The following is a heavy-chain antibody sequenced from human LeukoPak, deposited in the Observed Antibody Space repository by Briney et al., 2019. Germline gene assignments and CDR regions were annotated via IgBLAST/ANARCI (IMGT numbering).Heavy chain of an antibody. J-gene: IGHJ4*02. CDR3: ARLVPDTAMVGVDY. D-gene: IGHD5-18*01. V-gene: IGHV3-21*01. Sequence: GGSLRLSCAASGFTFSSYSMNRVRQAPGKGLEWVSSISSSSSSYIYYADSVKGRFTISRDNAKNSLYLQMNSLRAEDTAVYYCARLVPDTAMVGVDYWGQGTLVTVSS. CDR2: ISSSSSSYI. CDR1: GFTFSSYS.